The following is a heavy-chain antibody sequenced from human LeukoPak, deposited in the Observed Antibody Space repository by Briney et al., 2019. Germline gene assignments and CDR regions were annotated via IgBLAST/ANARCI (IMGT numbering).Heavy chain of an antibody. CDR2: IYYTGST. CDR3: ARGGEYSSSWYDPPDY. CDR1: DGSISNYY. J-gene: IGHJ4*02. Sequence: SETLSLTCTVSDGSISNYYWTWIRQPPGKGLEWIGYIYYTGSTDYNPSLESRVIISVDTSKNQFSLKLSSVTAADTAVYYCARGGEYSSSWYDPPDYWGQGTLVTVSS. V-gene: IGHV4-59*08. D-gene: IGHD6-13*01.